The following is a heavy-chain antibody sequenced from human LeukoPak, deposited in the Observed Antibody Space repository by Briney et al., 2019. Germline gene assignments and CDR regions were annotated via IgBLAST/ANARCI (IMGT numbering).Heavy chain of an antibody. D-gene: IGHD3-16*02. CDR1: GFTFSSYG. CDR3: AKDDYRYVDY. CDR2: IGNDENNK. Sequence: GGSLRLSCAASGFTFSSYGIHWVRQAPGKGLEWVAFIGNDENNKKFGDPVKGRFTISRDNSKSTVYLQMNSLRVEDTAVYYCAKDDYRYVDYWGQGTLVIVSS. V-gene: IGHV3-30*02. J-gene: IGHJ4*02.